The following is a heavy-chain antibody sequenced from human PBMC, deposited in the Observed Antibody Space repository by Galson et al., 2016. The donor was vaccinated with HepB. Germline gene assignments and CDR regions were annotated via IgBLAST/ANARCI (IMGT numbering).Heavy chain of an antibody. V-gene: IGHV3-53*01. CDR3: AGLSGSYYFGMDV. J-gene: IGHJ6*02. Sequence: SLRLSCAASGFTVSSNYMNWVRQAPGKGLEWVSVIYSGGTTYYAGSVKARFTISRDNSKNTLYLQMNSLRAEDTAVYYCAGLSGSYYFGMDVWGQGTTVTVSS. CDR1: GFTVSSNY. D-gene: IGHD1-26*01. CDR2: IYSGGTT.